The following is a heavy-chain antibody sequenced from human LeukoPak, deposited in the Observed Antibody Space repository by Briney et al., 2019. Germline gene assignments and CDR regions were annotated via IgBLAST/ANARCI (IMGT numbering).Heavy chain of an antibody. V-gene: IGHV4-4*07. J-gene: IGHJ5*02. CDR2: IYTSGST. CDR3: ARDWVTMARGVTHNWFDP. Sequence: SETLSLTCTVSGGSISSYYWSWIRQPAGKGLEWIGRIYTSGSTNYNPSLKSRVTMSVDTSKNQFSLKLSSVTAADAAVYYCARDWVTMARGVTHNWFDPWGQGTLVTVSS. D-gene: IGHD3-10*01. CDR1: GGSISSYY.